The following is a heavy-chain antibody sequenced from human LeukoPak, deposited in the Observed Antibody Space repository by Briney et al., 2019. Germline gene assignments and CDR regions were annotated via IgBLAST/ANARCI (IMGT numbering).Heavy chain of an antibody. D-gene: IGHD1-26*01. CDR3: ARLGGNYLSYYDY. Sequence: SETLSLSCTVSGGSISSYYWSWIRQPPGKGLEWIGSIYYSGSTYYNPSLKSRVTISVDTSKNQFSLKLSSVTAADTAVYYRARLGGNYLSYYDYWGQGTLVTVSS. J-gene: IGHJ4*02. V-gene: IGHV4-59*05. CDR1: GGSISSYY. CDR2: IYYSGST.